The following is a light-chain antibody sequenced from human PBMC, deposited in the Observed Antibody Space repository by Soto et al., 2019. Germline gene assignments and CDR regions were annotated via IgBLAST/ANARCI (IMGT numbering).Light chain of an antibody. CDR3: QQYNNWPRT. CDR2: GAS. V-gene: IGKV3-15*01. CDR1: QSVSIN. J-gene: IGKJ1*01. Sequence: IVMTQSPATLSVSPGERATLSCRASQSVSINLAWYQQKPGQAPRLLIYGASNRTTGIPARFSGSGSGTEFTLTISSLQSEDFAVYYCQQYNNWPRTFGQGTKVEI.